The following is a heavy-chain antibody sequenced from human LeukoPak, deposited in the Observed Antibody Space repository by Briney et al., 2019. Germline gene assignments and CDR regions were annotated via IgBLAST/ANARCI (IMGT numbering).Heavy chain of an antibody. CDR2: IYYSGST. CDR3: ARPNDRADAFDI. J-gene: IGHJ3*02. CDR1: GGSISSSSYY. V-gene: IGHV4-39*01. Sequence: SETLSLTCTVSGGSISSSSYYWGWIRQPPGKGLEWIGSIYYSGSTYYNPSLKSRVTISVDTSKNQFSLKLSSVTAADTAVYYCARPNDRADAFDIWGQGTMVTVSS. D-gene: IGHD1-1*01.